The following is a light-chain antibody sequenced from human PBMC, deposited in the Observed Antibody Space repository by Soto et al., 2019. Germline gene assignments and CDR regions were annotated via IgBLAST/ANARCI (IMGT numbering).Light chain of an antibody. CDR3: ETWDSNTPYV. J-gene: IGLJ3*02. CDR2: LEGSGSY. V-gene: IGLV4-60*02. Sequence: QTVVTQSSSASASLGSSVKLTCTLSSGHSSYIIAWHQQQPGKAPRYLMKLEGSGSYNKGSGVPDRFSGSSSGADRYLTISNLQFEDEADYYCETWDSNTPYVFGGGTKLTVL. CDR1: SGHSSYI.